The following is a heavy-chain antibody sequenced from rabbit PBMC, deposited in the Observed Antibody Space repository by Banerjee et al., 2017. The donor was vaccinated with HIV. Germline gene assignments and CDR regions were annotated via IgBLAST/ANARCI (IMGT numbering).Heavy chain of an antibody. CDR3: ARSAGSAGYQINL. CDR1: GFSFSNKYV. J-gene: IGHJ4*01. CDR2: IYAGSSGST. Sequence: QEQLEESGGDLVKPEGSLTLTCTASGFSFSNKYVMCWVRQAPGKGLEWIACIYAGSSGSTYYATWAKGRFTISKTSSTTVTLQMTSPTAADTATYFCARSAGSAGYQINLWGQGTLVTVS. V-gene: IGHV1S45*01. D-gene: IGHD4-1*01.